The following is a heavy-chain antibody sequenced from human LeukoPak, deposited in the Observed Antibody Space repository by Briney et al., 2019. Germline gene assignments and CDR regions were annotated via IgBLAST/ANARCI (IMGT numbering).Heavy chain of an antibody. J-gene: IGHJ4*02. Sequence: GGSLRLSCAASGFTFSNYWMHWVRQAPGKGLVWVSRINGGGISTGYADSVKGRFTVSRDNAKKTLYLQMNSLRAEDTAVYYCARDVGNFDYWGQGTLVTVSS. CDR2: INGGGIST. CDR1: GFTFSNYW. CDR3: ARDVGNFDY. V-gene: IGHV3-74*01.